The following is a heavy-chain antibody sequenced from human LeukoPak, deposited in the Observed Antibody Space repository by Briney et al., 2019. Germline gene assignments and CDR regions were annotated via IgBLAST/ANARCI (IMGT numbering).Heavy chain of an antibody. CDR3: ARGRTRSSTSCLGY. CDR1: GYTFTCYD. Sequence: ASVKVSCKASGYTFTCYDINWVRQATGQGLEWMGWMNPNSGNTGYAQKFQGRVTITRNTSISTAYMELSSLRSEDTAVYYCARGRTRSSTSCLGYWGQGTLVTVSS. CDR2: MNPNSGNT. V-gene: IGHV1-8*03. J-gene: IGHJ4*02. D-gene: IGHD2-2*01.